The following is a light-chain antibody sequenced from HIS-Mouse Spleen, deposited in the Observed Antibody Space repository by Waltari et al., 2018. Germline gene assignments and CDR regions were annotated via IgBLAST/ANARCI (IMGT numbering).Light chain of an antibody. Sequence: QSALTQPRSVSGSPGQSVTISCTGTSSDVGGYNYVSWYQQHPGKAPKLMIYDVSKRPSGVLARFSGSKSGNTASLTISVLQAEDEADYYCGSYAGSYTWVFGGGTKLTVL. CDR3: GSYAGSYTWV. J-gene: IGLJ3*02. CDR1: SSDVGGYNY. CDR2: DVS. V-gene: IGLV2-11*01.